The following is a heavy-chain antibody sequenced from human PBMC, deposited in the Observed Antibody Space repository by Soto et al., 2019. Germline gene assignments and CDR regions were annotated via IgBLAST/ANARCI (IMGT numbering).Heavy chain of an antibody. Sequence: SETLSLTCTVSGGSISSYYWSWIRQPPGKGLEWIGYIYYSGSTNYNPSLKSRVTISVDTSKNQFSLKLSSVTAAGTAVYYCAATYCGGDCYAFDIWGQGTMVTVSS. CDR1: GGSISSYY. CDR3: AATYCGGDCYAFDI. CDR2: IYYSGST. V-gene: IGHV4-59*08. D-gene: IGHD2-21*02. J-gene: IGHJ3*02.